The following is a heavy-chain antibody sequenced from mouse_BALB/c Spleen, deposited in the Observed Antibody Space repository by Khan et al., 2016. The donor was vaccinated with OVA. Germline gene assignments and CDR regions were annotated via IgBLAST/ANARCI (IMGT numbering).Heavy chain of an antibody. J-gene: IGHJ4*01. CDR1: GYTFTSYG. CDR3: ARPRYLSSTLDY. D-gene: IGHD1-1*01. V-gene: IGHV9-3-1*01. CDR2: INTYTGEP. Sequence: QIQLVQSGPELKKPGETVKISCKASGYTFTSYGMNWVKQSPGKALKWMGWINTYTGEPTYADDFKGRFAFSLETSASTAYLQINKLKNEDTATYFCARPRYLSSTLDYWGQGTSVTVSA.